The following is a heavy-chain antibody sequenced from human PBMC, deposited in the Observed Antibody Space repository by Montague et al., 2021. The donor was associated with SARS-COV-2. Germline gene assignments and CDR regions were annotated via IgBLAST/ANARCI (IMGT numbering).Heavy chain of an antibody. CDR1: GGSFSGYY. V-gene: IGHV4-34*01. D-gene: IGHD2-21*02. CDR2: IYHSGST. J-gene: IGHJ6*01. CDR3: ARGSWHSVVVTAIRDGYYGMDV. Sequence: SETLSLTCAVYGGSFSGYYLSWIRQPPGKGLEWIGEIYHSGSTNSNPSLKSRVTVSVDTSKNQFSLKLSSVTAADTAVYYCARGSWHSVVVTAIRDGYYGMDVWGQGTTVSVAS.